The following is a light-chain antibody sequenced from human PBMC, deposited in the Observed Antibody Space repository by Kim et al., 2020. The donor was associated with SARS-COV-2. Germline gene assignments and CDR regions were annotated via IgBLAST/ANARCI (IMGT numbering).Light chain of an antibody. V-gene: IGKV3-15*01. J-gene: IGKJ4*01. CDR1: QSVSSN. CDR2: AAA. Sequence: GERATLYCRASQSVSSNVAWYQQRPGKAPSLLIYAAAIRATGIPARFSGSGSGTEFTLTVSSLQSEDFAVYYCQQYNNWPPELTFGGGTKVDIK. CDR3: QQYNNWPPELT.